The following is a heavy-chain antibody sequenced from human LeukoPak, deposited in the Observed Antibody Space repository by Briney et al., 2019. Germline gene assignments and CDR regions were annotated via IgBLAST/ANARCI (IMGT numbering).Heavy chain of an antibody. Sequence: GGSLRLSCAASGFTFSSYGMHWVRQAPGKGLEWVSSISSSSSYIYYADSVKGRFTISRDNAKNSLYLQMNSLRAEDTAVYYCARKSYCSSTSCSHFDYWGQGTLVTVSS. CDR2: ISSSSSYI. V-gene: IGHV3-21*01. J-gene: IGHJ4*02. D-gene: IGHD2-2*01. CDR1: GFTFSSYG. CDR3: ARKSYCSSTSCSHFDY.